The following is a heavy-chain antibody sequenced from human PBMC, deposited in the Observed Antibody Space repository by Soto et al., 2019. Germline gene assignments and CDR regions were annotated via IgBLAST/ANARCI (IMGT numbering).Heavy chain of an antibody. CDR3: ARGIKYGDYSRWFDP. V-gene: IGHV4-39*01. CDR1: GGSISSSSYY. CDR2: IYYDGSA. Sequence: PSETLSLTCAVSGGSISSSSYYWGWIRQPPGKGLECVGTIYYDGSAYYNPSLKSRVTISVDTSKNQFSLKLSSVTAADTAVYYCARGIKYGDYSRWFDPWGPGTLVTVSS. D-gene: IGHD4-17*01. J-gene: IGHJ5*02.